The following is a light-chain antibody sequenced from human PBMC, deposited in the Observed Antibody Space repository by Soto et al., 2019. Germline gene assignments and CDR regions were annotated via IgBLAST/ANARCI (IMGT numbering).Light chain of an antibody. CDR1: SSDVGSYNL. CDR3: CSFASNSPLV. V-gene: IGLV2-23*01. CDR2: EAS. J-gene: IGLJ3*02. Sequence: QSALTQPASLSGSPGHSITISCTGTSSDVGSYNLVSWYQQYPGKDPRLLIYEASKRPSGVSDRFSASKSGVTASLTISGLQAEDEADYYCCSFASNSPLVFGGGTKLTVL.